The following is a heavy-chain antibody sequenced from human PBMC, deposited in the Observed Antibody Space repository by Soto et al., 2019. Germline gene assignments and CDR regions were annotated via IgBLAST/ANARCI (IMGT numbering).Heavy chain of an antibody. CDR3: ASKIVVVPAAIVYYYYGMDV. CDR1: GGTFSSYA. V-gene: IGHV1-69*01. D-gene: IGHD2-2*01. CDR2: IIPIFGTA. J-gene: IGHJ6*02. Sequence: QVQLVQSGAEGKKPGSSVKVSCKASGGTFSSYAISWVRQSPGQGLEWMGGIIPIFGTANYAQKFQGRVTITADESTSTAYMELSSLRSEDTDVYYCASKIVVVPAAIVYYYYGMDVWGQGTTVTVSS.